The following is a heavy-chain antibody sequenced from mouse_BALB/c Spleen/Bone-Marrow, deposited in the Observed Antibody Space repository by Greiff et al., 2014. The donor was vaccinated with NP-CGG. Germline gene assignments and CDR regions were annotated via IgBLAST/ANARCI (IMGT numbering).Heavy chain of an antibody. CDR2: IDPANGNT. CDR3: ARYRYGNFDY. J-gene: IGHJ2*01. D-gene: IGHD2-1*01. Sequence: VQLQQSGAELVKPGASVKLSCTASGFNIKDTYIHWVKQRPEQGLEWIGRIDPANGNTKYDPKFQGKATITADTSSNTAYLQLSSLTSEDTAVYYCARYRYGNFDYWGQGTTPTVSS. V-gene: IGHV14-3*02. CDR1: GFNIKDTY.